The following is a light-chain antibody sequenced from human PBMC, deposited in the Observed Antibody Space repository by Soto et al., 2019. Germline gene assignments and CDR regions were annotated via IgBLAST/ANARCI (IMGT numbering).Light chain of an antibody. CDR3: NSYTSAGAYV. V-gene: IGLV2-14*01. CDR2: EVN. CDR1: SSDVGGYNS. Sequence: QSVLTQPASVSGSPGKSITISCTGTSSDVGGYNSVSWYQQHPGKAPKLMIYEVNNRPSGVSNRFSASKSANTASLTISGLQTEDEADYYCNSYTSAGAYVFGTGTKVTV. J-gene: IGLJ1*01.